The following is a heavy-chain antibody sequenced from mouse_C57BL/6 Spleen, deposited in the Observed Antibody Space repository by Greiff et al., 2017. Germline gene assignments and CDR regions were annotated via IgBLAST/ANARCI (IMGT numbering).Heavy chain of an antibody. V-gene: IGHV1-4*01. Sequence: VKLMESGAELARPGASVKMSCKASGYTFTSYTMHWVKQRPGQGLEWIGYINPSSGYTKYNQKFKDKATLTADKSSSTAYMQLSSLTSEDSAVYYCARGDWAMDYWGQGTSVTVSS. D-gene: IGHD2-13*01. J-gene: IGHJ4*01. CDR2: INPSSGYT. CDR3: ARGDWAMDY. CDR1: GYTFTSYT.